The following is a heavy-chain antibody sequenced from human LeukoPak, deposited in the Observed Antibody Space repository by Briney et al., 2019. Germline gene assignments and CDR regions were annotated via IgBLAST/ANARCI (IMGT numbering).Heavy chain of an antibody. V-gene: IGHV2-70*04. CDR2: IDWDDDK. J-gene: IGHJ3*02. D-gene: IGHD2-21*02. CDR3: ARMGDSGYVFDI. CDR1: GFSLSTSGMR. Sequence: SGPALVKPTQTLTLTCTFSGFSLSTSGMRVSWIRQPPGKALEWLARIDWDDDKYYSTSLKTRLTISKDTSKNQVVLTMTNMDPVDTATYYCARMGDSGYVFDIWGQGTMVTVSS.